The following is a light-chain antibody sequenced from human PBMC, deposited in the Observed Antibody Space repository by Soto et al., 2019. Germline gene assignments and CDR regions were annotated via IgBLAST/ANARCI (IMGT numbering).Light chain of an antibody. V-gene: IGLV7-46*01. Sequence: QTVVTQEPSLTVSPGGTVTLTCGSSTGAVTSGHYPYWFQQKPGQAPRTLIYDTSNKHSWTPARFSGSLLGGKAALTLSGAQPEDEAEYFCLLTYSGSRPWVFGGGTK. CDR2: DTS. CDR3: LLTYSGSRPWV. J-gene: IGLJ3*02. CDR1: TGAVTSGHY.